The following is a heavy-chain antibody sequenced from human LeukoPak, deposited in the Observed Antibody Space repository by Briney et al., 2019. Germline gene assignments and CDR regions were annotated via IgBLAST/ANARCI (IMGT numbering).Heavy chain of an antibody. J-gene: IGHJ6*03. CDR1: GFTFSSYS. Sequence: PGGSLRLSCAASGFTFSSYSMNWVRQAPGKGLEWVSYISTSSNTIYYADSVKGRFTISRDNAKNSLYLQMNSLRAEDTAVYYCARGRVVNGYYFYYYYYMDVWGQGTLVTVSS. D-gene: IGHD3-22*01. CDR2: ISTSSNTI. CDR3: ARGRVVNGYYFYYYYYMDV. V-gene: IGHV3-48*01.